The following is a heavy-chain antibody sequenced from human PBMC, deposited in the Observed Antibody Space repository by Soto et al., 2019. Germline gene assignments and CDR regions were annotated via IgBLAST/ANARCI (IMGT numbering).Heavy chain of an antibody. Sequence: GGALILSCAASGFTVSSHYMSWVRQGPGKGLEWVSTIYKGGGTFYADSVKGRFTISRDTSQNTVFLQMTSLRAEDTAVYYCENTRDSGSSYYLDPGGQGYLVTVSS. V-gene: IGHV3-53*01. CDR3: ENTRDSGSSYYLDP. D-gene: IGHD1-26*01. CDR1: GFTVSSHY. CDR2: IYKGGGT. J-gene: IGHJ5*02.